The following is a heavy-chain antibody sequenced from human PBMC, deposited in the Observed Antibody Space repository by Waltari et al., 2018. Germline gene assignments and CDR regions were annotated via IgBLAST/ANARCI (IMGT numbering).Heavy chain of an antibody. CDR1: GFPFSPYT. J-gene: IGHJ6*02. CDR3: AKDEGARLAPTFGMDA. CDR2: MTASGLM. D-gene: IGHD6-6*01. Sequence: EMQLLESGGALVQPGGSLRLSCAASGFPFSPYTMNCVRQAPGKGLEWVAVMTASGLMDYGDSVKGRFIISRDNSKNTLYLEMYRLRVEDTARYYCAKDEGARLAPTFGMDAWGQGTTVIVSS. V-gene: IGHV3-23*01.